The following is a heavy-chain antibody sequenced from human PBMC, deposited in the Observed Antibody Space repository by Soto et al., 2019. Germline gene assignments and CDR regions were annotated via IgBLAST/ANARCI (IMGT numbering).Heavy chain of an antibody. CDR3: AGRMASIGPGMDV. CDR2: MYYGVNT. D-gene: IGHD2-8*01. CDR1: GGSISSSSYS. V-gene: IGHV4-39*01. J-gene: IGHJ6*02. Sequence: SETLSLTCIVSGGSISSSSYSWAWIRQPPGKGLEWIGTMYYGVNTYYNPSLESRVTISVDTSKNQFSLELSSVTAADTAVYYCAGRMASIGPGMDVWGQGTTVTVS.